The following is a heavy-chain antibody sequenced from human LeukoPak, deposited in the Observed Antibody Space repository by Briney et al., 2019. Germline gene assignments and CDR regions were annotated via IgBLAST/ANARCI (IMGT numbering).Heavy chain of an antibody. CDR1: GFTFTSYS. V-gene: IGHV3-21*06. Sequence: GGSLRLSCAASGFTFTSYSMNWVRQAPGKGLEWVSSISSSSSYIYYADSVKGRFTISRDNAKNSLYLQMNSLRAEDTAVYYCARDKVVGPSNFDYWGQGTLVAVSS. D-gene: IGHD1-26*01. CDR2: ISSSSSYI. J-gene: IGHJ4*02. CDR3: ARDKVVGPSNFDY.